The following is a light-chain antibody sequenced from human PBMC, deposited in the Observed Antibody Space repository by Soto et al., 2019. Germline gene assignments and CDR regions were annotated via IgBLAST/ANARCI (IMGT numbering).Light chain of an antibody. J-gene: IGKJ1*01. V-gene: IGKV3-15*01. CDR1: QSVSSD. CDR2: GAS. CDR3: QQYNTWPRT. Sequence: EIVMTQSPATLSVSPGERATLSCRASQSVSSDLAWYHQKPGQAPRLLIYGASTRATGIPARFSGSASGTEFTLTINSLQSEDFADYYCQQYNTWPRTFGQGTKVEIK.